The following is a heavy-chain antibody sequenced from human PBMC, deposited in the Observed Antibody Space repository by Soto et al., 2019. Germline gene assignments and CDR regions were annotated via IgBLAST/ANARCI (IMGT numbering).Heavy chain of an antibody. J-gene: IGHJ6*02. D-gene: IGHD3-3*01. Sequence: QVQLVQSGAEVKKPGSSVKVSCKASGGTFSSYAISWVRQAPGQGLECMGGIIPIFGTANYAQKFQGRVTITADESTSTAYMELSSLRSEDTAVYYCARSVIYGQGYYYYGMDVCGQGTTVTVSS. V-gene: IGHV1-69*01. CDR3: ARSVIYGQGYYYYGMDV. CDR2: IIPIFGTA. CDR1: GGTFSSYA.